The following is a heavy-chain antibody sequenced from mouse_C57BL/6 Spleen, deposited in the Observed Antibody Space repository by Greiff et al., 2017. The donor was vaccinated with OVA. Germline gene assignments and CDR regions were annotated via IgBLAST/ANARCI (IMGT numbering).Heavy chain of an antibody. CDR3: ERIATTVVADYYAMDY. Sequence: QVQLKQSGAELVKPGASVKISCKASGYAFSSYWMNWVKQRPGKGLEWIGQIYPGGGDTNYNGKFKGKATLTADKSSSTAYMQLRSLTSEDSAVYFCERIATTVVADYYAMDYWGQGTTVTVSS. V-gene: IGHV1-80*01. J-gene: IGHJ4*01. CDR2: IYPGGGDT. CDR1: GYAFSSYW. D-gene: IGHD1-1*01.